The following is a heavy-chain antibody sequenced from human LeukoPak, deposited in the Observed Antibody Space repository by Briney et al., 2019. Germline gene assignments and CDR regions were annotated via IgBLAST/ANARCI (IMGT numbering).Heavy chain of an antibody. J-gene: IGHJ3*02. Sequence: PGGSLRLSCAASGFTFSNFGMHWVRQAPGKGLEWVAFIRYDGSNKYSAASVKGRFTISRDNSKNTLYLHMNSLRPEDTAVYYCAKDKLMVYTITERMTTIPGAFDIWGQGTMVTVSS. CDR2: IRYDGSNK. CDR1: GFTFSNFG. D-gene: IGHD2-8*01. V-gene: IGHV3-30*02. CDR3: AKDKLMVYTITERMTTIPGAFDI.